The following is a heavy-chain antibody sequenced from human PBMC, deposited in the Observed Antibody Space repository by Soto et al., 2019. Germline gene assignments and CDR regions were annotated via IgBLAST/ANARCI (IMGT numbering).Heavy chain of an antibody. V-gene: IGHV3-74*01. CDR2: VNSDGSIT. CDR1: GFDFSNSW. J-gene: IGHJ4*02. D-gene: IGHD1-26*01. Sequence: PGGSLRLSCEASGFDFSNSWMHWVRQAPGKGLVWISHVNSDGSITTYADSVKGRFTISRNNAKNTVYLQMNSLRVEDTAIYYCTRDQAHSSAVWGQGTLVTVSS. CDR3: TRDQAHSSAV.